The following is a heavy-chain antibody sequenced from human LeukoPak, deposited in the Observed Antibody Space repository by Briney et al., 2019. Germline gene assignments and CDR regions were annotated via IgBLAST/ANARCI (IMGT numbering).Heavy chain of an antibody. J-gene: IGHJ6*03. V-gene: IGHV4-34*01. CDR3: ARLRHLSYSSSWYVDYYYYYYMDV. Sequence: PSETLSLTCAVYGGSFSGYYWSWIRQPPGKGLEWIGEINHSGSTNYNPSLKRRVTISVDTSKNQFSLKLSSVTAADTAVYYCARLRHLSYSSSWYVDYYYYYYMDVWGKGTTVTISS. CDR1: GGSFSGYY. D-gene: IGHD6-13*01. CDR2: INHSGST.